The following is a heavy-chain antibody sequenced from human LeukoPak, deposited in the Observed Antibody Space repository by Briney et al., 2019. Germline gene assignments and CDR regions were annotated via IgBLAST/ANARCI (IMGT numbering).Heavy chain of an antibody. CDR3: ARELLVVAGRAAFDY. Sequence: SETLSLTCAVYGGSFSGYYWSWIRQPPGKGLEWIGEINHSGSTNYNPSLKSRVTISVDTSKNQFSLKLSSVTAADTAVYYCARELLVVAGRAAFDYWGQGTLVTVSS. CDR1: GGSFSGYY. CDR2: INHSGST. J-gene: IGHJ4*02. D-gene: IGHD6-19*01. V-gene: IGHV4-34*01.